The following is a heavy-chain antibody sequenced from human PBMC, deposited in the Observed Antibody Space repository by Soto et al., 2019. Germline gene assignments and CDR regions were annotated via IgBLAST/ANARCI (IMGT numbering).Heavy chain of an antibody. CDR3: ARDLNPYYYDSSGLGGI. J-gene: IGHJ3*02. D-gene: IGHD3-22*01. CDR2: ISSSSTYI. V-gene: IGHV3-21*01. Sequence: GGYLRLSCAASGFTLSSYKMNWVRQAPGKVLEWVSYISSSSTYIYYADSVKGRFTISRDNAKNSLYLQMNSLRAEDTAVYYCARDLNPYYYDSSGLGGIWGQGTMVTVSS. CDR1: GFTLSSYK.